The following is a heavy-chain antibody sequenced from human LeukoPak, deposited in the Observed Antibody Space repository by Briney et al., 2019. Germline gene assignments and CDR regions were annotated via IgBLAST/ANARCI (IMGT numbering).Heavy chain of an antibody. J-gene: IGHJ4*02. Sequence: SETLSLTCTVSGGSISSYYWSWIRRPPGKGLEWIGYIYYSGSTNYNPSLKSRVTISVDTSKNQFSLKLSSVTAADTAVYYCARDSSGYSDYWGQGTLVTVSS. CDR3: ARDSSGYSDY. CDR1: GGSISSYY. V-gene: IGHV4-59*01. D-gene: IGHD3-22*01. CDR2: IYYSGST.